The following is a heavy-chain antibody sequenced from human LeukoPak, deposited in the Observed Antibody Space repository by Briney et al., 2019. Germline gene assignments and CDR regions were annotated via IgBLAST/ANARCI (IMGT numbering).Heavy chain of an antibody. CDR1: GFNFTFAA. D-gene: IGHD5-24*01. J-gene: IGHJ4*01. CDR2: IIRNGFSK. CDR3: AKGRRDGYNYPLFDY. V-gene: IGHV3-23*01. Sequence: PGGSLRLSCAASGFNFTFAAINWVRDTPGKGLECGAKIIRNGFSKYYADSLSGRPPITRDNSQNKLFLQMNSLRAEDKATYYYAKGRRDGYNYPLFDYWGHGALVTISS.